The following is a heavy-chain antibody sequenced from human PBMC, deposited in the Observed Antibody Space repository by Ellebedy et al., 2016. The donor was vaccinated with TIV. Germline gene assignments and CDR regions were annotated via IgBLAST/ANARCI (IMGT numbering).Heavy chain of an antibody. CDR2: MNEDGTKK. Sequence: GGSLRLSCTASGFTLTNYWMTWVCQAPGKGLEWVANMNEDGTKKHYVDSVRGRFTISRDYAGNSLFLQMNSLGAEDTAVYYCARAIYGASYLWGRGTLVTVSS. J-gene: IGHJ2*01. CDR3: ARAIYGASYL. V-gene: IGHV3-7*01. D-gene: IGHD4-17*01. CDR1: GFTLTNYW.